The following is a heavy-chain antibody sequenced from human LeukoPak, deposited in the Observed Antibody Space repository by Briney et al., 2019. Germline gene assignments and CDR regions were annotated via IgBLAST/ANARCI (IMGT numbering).Heavy chain of an antibody. CDR1: GFTFSSYS. J-gene: IGHJ4*02. CDR2: ISSSSSYI. Sequence: PGGSLRRSCAASGFTFSSYSMNWVRQAPGKGLEWVSSISSSSSYIYYADSMKGRFTISRDNAKNSLYLQMNSLRAEDTAVYYCARGDTYYSSGWYVYWGQGTLVTVSS. V-gene: IGHV3-21*01. CDR3: ARGDTYYSSGWYVY. D-gene: IGHD6-19*01.